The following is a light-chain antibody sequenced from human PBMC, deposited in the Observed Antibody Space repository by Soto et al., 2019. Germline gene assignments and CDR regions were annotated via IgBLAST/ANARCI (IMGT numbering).Light chain of an antibody. J-gene: IGKJ1*01. CDR2: GAS. CDR1: QSVSSSY. CDR3: QQFGGSPRT. V-gene: IGKV3-20*01. Sequence: EIVLTRSPGTLSLSPGERATLSCRASQSVSSSYLAWYQQKLGQAPRLLISGASIRATGIPDRFIGSGSGTDFTLTISRLEPEDFAVYYCQQFGGSPRTFGQGTRVEIK.